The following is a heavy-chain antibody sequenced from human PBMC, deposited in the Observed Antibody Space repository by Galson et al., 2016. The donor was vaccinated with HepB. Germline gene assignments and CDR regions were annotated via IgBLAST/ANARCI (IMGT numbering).Heavy chain of an antibody. CDR3: ARVTLGPTRAKFDS. CDR2: IYETGTA. CDR1: GFTFSEYY. V-gene: IGHV4-34*01. Sequence: LRLSCAASGFTFSEYYMDWVRQAPGKGLEWIGEIYETGTANHNPSLTRRLTMSVDKSKNQFSLNLSDVTAADTAIYYCARVTLGPTRAKFDSWGQGTLVTVSS. D-gene: IGHD1-26*01. J-gene: IGHJ4*02.